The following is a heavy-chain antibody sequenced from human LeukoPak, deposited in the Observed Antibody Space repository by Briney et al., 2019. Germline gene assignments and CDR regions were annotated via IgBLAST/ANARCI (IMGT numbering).Heavy chain of an antibody. J-gene: IGHJ4*02. CDR2: IYSSGGT. CDR1: GASISSYF. CDR3: ARGLYNWNYVYVY. V-gene: IGHV4-59*01. Sequence: SETLSLTCTVSGASISSYFWSWIRQPPGKGLEWIGYIYSSGGTNYNPSLKSRVAMSVDTSKNQFSLKLSSVTAADTAVYYCARGLYNWNYVYVYWGQRTLVTVSS. D-gene: IGHD1-7*01.